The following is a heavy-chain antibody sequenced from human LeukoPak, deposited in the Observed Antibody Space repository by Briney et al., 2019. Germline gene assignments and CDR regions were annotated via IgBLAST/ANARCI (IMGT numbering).Heavy chain of an antibody. Sequence: NPSETLSLTCTVSGGSISSGSYYWSWIRQPAGKGLEWIGRIYTSGSTNYNPSLKSRVTIAVDTSKNEFSLKLSSVTAADTAVYYYARSRTTGGRGRVYYYYGMDVWGQGTTVTVSS. V-gene: IGHV4-61*02. CDR3: ARSRTTGGRGRVYYYYGMDV. CDR1: GGSISSGSYY. J-gene: IGHJ6*02. CDR2: IYTSGST. D-gene: IGHD4-17*01.